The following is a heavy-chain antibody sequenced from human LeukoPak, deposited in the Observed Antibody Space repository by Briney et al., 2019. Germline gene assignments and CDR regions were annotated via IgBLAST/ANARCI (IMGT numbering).Heavy chain of an antibody. CDR3: ARDQGGAAAAPGYFQH. CDR1: EYTCTSYY. D-gene: IGHD6-13*01. CDR2: INPSGGST. Sequence: ASVKVSCKASEYTCTSYYMHWVRQAPGQGLEWMGIINPSGGSTSYAQKFQGRVTMTRDTSTSTVYMELSSLRSEDTAVYYCARDQGGAAAAPGYFQHWGQGTLVTVSS. J-gene: IGHJ1*01. V-gene: IGHV1-46*01.